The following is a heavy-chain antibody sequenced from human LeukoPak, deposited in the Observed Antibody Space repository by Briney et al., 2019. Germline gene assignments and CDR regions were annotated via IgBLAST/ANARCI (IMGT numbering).Heavy chain of an antibody. J-gene: IGHJ5*02. D-gene: IGHD3-22*01. Sequence: GSLRLSCAASGFTFSSYSMNGVRPAPGKGLEWVSSISSSSSYIYYADSVKGRFTISRDNAKNSLYLQMNSLRAEDTAVYYCARDPLITYYYDSSGNHADWFDPWGQEPWSPSPQ. V-gene: IGHV3-21*01. CDR1: GFTFSSYS. CDR3: ARDPLITYYYDSSGNHADWFDP. CDR2: ISSSSSYI.